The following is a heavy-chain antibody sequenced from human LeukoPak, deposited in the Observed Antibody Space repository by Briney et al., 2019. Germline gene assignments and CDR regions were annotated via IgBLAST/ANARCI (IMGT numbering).Heavy chain of an antibody. CDR2: IYYSGST. Sequence: SETLSLTCTVSGGSISSYYWSWIRQPPGKGLEWIGYIYYSGSTNYNPSLKSRVTISVDTSKNQFSLKLSSVTAADTAVYYCARGLRISGYGSSWYLGVTPSYYFDYWGQGTLVTVSS. CDR1: GGSISSYY. D-gene: IGHD6-13*01. CDR3: ARGLRISGYGSSWYLGVTPSYYFDY. V-gene: IGHV4-59*08. J-gene: IGHJ4*02.